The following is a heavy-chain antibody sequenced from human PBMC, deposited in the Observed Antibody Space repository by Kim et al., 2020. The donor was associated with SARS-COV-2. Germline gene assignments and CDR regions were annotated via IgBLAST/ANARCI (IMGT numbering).Heavy chain of an antibody. Sequence: ASVKVSCKASGYTFTSYYMHWVRQAPGQGLEWMGIINPSGGSTSYAQKFQGRVTMTRDTSTSTVYMELSSLRSEDTAVYYCARDHARGDYYDSSGYYDYWGQGTLVTVSS. CDR1: GYTFTSYY. CDR3: ARDHARGDYYDSSGYYDY. J-gene: IGHJ4*02. V-gene: IGHV1-46*01. CDR2: INPSGGST. D-gene: IGHD3-22*01.